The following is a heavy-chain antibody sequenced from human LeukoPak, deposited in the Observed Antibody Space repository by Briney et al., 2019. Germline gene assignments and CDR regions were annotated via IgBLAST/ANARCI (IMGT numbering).Heavy chain of an antibody. Sequence: GGSLRLSCAASGFTFSSYAMSWVRQAPGKGLEWVAVISYDGSKKYYEDSVKGRITISRDNSKNTLYLQMNSLRAEDTAVYYCARAPEWEEWLVRSLDYWGQGTLVTVSS. CDR1: GFTFSSYA. CDR2: ISYDGSKK. CDR3: ARAPEWEEWLVRSLDY. V-gene: IGHV3-30-3*01. D-gene: IGHD6-19*01. J-gene: IGHJ4*02.